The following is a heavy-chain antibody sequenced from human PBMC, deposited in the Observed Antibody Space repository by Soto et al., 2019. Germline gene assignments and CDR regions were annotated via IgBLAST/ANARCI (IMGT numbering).Heavy chain of an antibody. J-gene: IGHJ2*01. D-gene: IGHD4-17*01. CDR1: GYTFTSYG. CDR2: ISAYNGNT. Sequence: QVQLVQSGAEVKKPGASVKVSCKASGYTFTSYGISWVRQAPGQGLEWMGWISAYNGNTNYAQKLQGRVTMTTDTSTSTAYMELRSLISEDTAVYYCVRSFLYDYGDRGWYFDLWGRGTLVTVSS. V-gene: IGHV1-18*01. CDR3: VRSFLYDYGDRGWYFDL.